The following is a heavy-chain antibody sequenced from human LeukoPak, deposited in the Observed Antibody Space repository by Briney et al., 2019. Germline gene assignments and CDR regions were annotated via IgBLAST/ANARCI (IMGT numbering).Heavy chain of an antibody. CDR2: IYYSGST. CDR3: ASSGYSYRFDY. D-gene: IGHD5-18*01. Sequence: SETLSLTCTVSGGSISSGGHYWSWIRQHPGKGLEWIGYIYYSGSTYYNPSLKSRVTISVDTSKNQFSLKLSSVTAADTAVYYCASSGYSYRFDYWGQGTLVTVSS. CDR1: GGSISSGGHY. J-gene: IGHJ4*02. V-gene: IGHV4-31*03.